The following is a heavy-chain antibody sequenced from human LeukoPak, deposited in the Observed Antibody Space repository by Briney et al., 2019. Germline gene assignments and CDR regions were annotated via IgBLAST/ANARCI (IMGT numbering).Heavy chain of an antibody. CDR3: AKDGQDVRYYYDSSGYWFDY. CDR1: GFTFSSYA. V-gene: IGHV3-23*01. Sequence: GGSLRLSCAASGFTFSSYAMSWVRQAPGKGLEWVSAISGSGGSTYYADSVKGRFTISRDNSKNTLYLQMNSLRDEDTAVYYCAKDGQDVRYYYDSSGYWFDYWGQGTLVTVSS. CDR2: ISGSGGST. J-gene: IGHJ4*02. D-gene: IGHD3-22*01.